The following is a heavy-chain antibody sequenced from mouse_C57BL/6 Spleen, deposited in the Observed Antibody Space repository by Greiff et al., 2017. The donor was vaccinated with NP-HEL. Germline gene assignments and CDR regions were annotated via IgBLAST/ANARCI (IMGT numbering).Heavy chain of an antibody. J-gene: IGHJ3*01. CDR2: IDPSDSYT. Sequence: QVQLQQPGAELVKPGASVKLSCKASGYTFTSYWMQWVKQRPGQGLEWIGEIDPSDSYTNYNQKFKGKATLTVDTSSSTAYMQLSSLTSEDSAVYYCARWHLQSAYWGQGTLVTVSA. D-gene: IGHD6-1*01. CDR1: GYTFTSYW. V-gene: IGHV1-50*01. CDR3: ARWHLQSAY.